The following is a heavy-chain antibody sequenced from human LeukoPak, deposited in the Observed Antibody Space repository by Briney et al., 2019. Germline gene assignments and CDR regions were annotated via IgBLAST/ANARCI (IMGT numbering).Heavy chain of an antibody. D-gene: IGHD6-19*01. CDR1: GFTFSSYG. CDR3: ARDRSSGWTTYDY. CDR2: ISYDGSNK. V-gene: IGHV3-30*03. Sequence: PGGSLRLSCAASGFTFSSYGMPWVRQAPGKGLEWVAVISYDGSNKYYADSVKGRFTISRDNSKNTLYLQMNSLRAEDTAVYYCARDRSSGWTTYDYWGQGTLVTVSS. J-gene: IGHJ4*02.